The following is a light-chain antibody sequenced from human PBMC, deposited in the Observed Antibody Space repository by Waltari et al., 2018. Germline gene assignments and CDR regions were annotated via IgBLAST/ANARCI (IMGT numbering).Light chain of an antibody. J-gene: IGKJ4*01. V-gene: IGKV3-15*01. CDR3: QQYYHWVA. Sequence: IGLTQSPATLSLSPGERATLSCRANKSASVYLAWYQQKPGQAPRLLIYGASTRATGVPAKFRGSGSGTDFTLTISSLQSEDFAVYYCQQYYHWVAFGGGTWVQIK. CDR1: KSASVY. CDR2: GAS.